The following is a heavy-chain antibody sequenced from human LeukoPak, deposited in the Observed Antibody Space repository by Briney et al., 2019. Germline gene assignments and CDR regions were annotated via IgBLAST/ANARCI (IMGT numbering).Heavy chain of an antibody. V-gene: IGHV4-34*01. CDR2: INHSGST. D-gene: IGHD3-10*01. CDR3: ARILIWHDAFDI. CDR1: GGSFSGYY. J-gene: IGHJ3*02. Sequence: PSETLSLTCAVYGGSFSGYYWSWIRQPPGKGLEWIGEINHSGSTNYNPSLKSRVTISVDTSKNQFSLKLSSVTAADTAVYYCARILIWHDAFDIWGQGTMVTVSS.